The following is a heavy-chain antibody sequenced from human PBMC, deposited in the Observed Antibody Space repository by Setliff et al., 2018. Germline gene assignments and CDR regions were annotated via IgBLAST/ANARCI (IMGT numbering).Heavy chain of an antibody. CDR2: INFDGSDT. V-gene: IGHV3-74*01. CDR3: GRDDTGSGDKFDY. CDR1: GFTFRNYW. J-gene: IGHJ4*02. Sequence: ETLSLSCAASGFTFRNYWMHWVRQAPGKGLVWVSRINFDGSDTVYADPVKGRFTISRDNADNTLNLQMNTLRAEDTGVYYCGRDDTGSGDKFDYWSQGTLVTVSS. D-gene: IGHD2-21*02.